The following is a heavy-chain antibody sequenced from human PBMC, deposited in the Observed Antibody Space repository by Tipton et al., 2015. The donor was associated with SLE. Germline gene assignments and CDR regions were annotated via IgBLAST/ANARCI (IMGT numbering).Heavy chain of an antibody. V-gene: IGHV3-20*04. D-gene: IGHD1-20*01. CDR2: INRNGGST. CDR1: GFTFDDYG. Sequence: SLRLSCAASGFTFDDYGMSWVRQAPGKGLEWVSGINRNGGSTGYADSVKGRFTISRDNAKNSLYLQMNSLRAEDTAFYYCARTSRVGITGTRGGFDYWGQGTLVTVSS. J-gene: IGHJ4*02. CDR3: ARTSRVGITGTRGGFDY.